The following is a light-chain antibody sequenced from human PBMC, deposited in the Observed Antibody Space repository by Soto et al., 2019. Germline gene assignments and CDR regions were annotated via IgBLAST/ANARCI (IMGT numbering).Light chain of an antibody. CDR3: QQYNTRPQT. J-gene: IGKJ1*01. Sequence: EIVMTQSPGTLSVSPGEGATLSCRASQSISRNLAWYQQKPGQAPRLLISGASTRATGVPARFSGSGSGTEFALTISSLQSEDFTVYFCQQYNTRPQTFGQGTKVDIK. V-gene: IGKV3-15*01. CDR2: GAS. CDR1: QSISRN.